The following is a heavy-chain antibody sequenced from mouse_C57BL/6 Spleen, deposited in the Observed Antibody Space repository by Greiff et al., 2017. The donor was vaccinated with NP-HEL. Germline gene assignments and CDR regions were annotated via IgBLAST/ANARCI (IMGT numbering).Heavy chain of an antibody. Sequence: EVKLVESEGGLVQPGSSMKLSCTASGFTFSDYYMAWVRQVPEKGLEWVANINYDGSSTYYLDSLKSRFIISRDNAKNILYLQMSSLKSEDTATYYCARGRTGTWFDYWGQGTTLTVSS. CDR2: INYDGSST. CDR3: ARGRTGTWFDY. CDR1: GFTFSDYY. V-gene: IGHV5-16*01. J-gene: IGHJ2*01. D-gene: IGHD4-1*01.